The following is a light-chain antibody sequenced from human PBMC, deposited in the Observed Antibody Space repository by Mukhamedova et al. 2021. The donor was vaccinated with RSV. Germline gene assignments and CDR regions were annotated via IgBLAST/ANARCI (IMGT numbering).Light chain of an antibody. Sequence: WYQRRVHGKAPKLLIYGSSLQNGGPSRFSGSGSGTDFTRTINSRKTEEGATYYCQQSHDTPHTFGQGTKVESK. V-gene: IGKV1-39*01. CDR2: GS. CDR3: QQSHDTPHT. J-gene: IGKJ2*01.